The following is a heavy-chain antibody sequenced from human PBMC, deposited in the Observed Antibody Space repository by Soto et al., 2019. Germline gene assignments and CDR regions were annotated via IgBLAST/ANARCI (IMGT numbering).Heavy chain of an antibody. CDR1: GGSISAGFF. V-gene: IGHV4-39*01. J-gene: IGHJ6*03. Sequence: ETLSLTCTVSGGSISAGFFWGWIRQPPGKGLEWIAFIYYSGSPHYNPSLKSRATMSVDTSKNQFSLKLTSLAASDTAVYYCARHVGALIRAAGGYMDVWGKGKRSPSP. CDR3: ARHVGALIRAAGGYMDV. CDR2: IYYSGSP. D-gene: IGHD6-13*01.